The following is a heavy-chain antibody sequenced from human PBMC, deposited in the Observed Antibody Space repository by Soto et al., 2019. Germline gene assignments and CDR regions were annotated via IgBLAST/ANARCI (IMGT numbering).Heavy chain of an antibody. J-gene: IGHJ5*02. CDR1: GGSISSYY. D-gene: IGHD2-15*01. CDR3: AREYCSGGSCYPSHRWFDP. Sequence: PSETLSLTCTVSGGSISSYYWSWIRQPPGKGLEWIGYIYYSGSTNYNPSLKSRVTISVDTSKNQFSLKLSSVTAADTAVYYCAREYCSGGSCYPSHRWFDPWGQGTLVTVSS. CDR2: IYYSGST. V-gene: IGHV4-59*01.